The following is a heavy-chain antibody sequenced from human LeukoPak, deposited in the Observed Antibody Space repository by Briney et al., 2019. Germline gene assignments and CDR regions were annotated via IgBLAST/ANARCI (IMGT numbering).Heavy chain of an antibody. D-gene: IGHD6-19*01. CDR2: IYYSGRT. Sequence: SETLSLTCTVSGGSISSSSYYWVWIRQPPGKGLEWIGNIYYSGRTYQNPSLKSRVTISVDASKNQFSLNLSSVTAADTAVYYCARQGSSGPYYFDYWGQGTLVTVSS. CDR1: GGSISSSSYY. CDR3: ARQGSSGPYYFDY. J-gene: IGHJ4*02. V-gene: IGHV4-39*01.